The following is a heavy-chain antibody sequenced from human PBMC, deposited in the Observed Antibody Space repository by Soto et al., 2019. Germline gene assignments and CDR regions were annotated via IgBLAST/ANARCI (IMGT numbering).Heavy chain of an antibody. Sequence: GSLRLSCAASGFTVSSNYMSWVRQAPGKGLEWVSVIYSGGSTYYADSVKGRFTISRDNSKNTLYLQMNSLRAEDTAVYYCARAADDILTGYYHYGMEVWGQGTTVTVSS. CDR2: IYSGGST. D-gene: IGHD3-9*01. V-gene: IGHV3-66*01. CDR1: GFTVSSNY. CDR3: ARAADDILTGYYHYGMEV. J-gene: IGHJ6*02.